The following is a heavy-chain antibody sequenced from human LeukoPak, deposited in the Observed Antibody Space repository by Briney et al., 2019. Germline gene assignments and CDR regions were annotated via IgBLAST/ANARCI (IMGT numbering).Heavy chain of an antibody. CDR2: IKQDGGEK. D-gene: IGHD4-11*01. CDR3: ARAHPNDYSNPLDY. Sequence: GGSLRLSCAASGFTFSIYWMSWVRQAPGKGLEWVANIKQDGGEKYYVDSVKGRFTISRDNAKNSLYLQMNSLRAEDTAVYYCARAHPNDYSNPLDYWGQGTLVTVSS. J-gene: IGHJ4*02. V-gene: IGHV3-7*01. CDR1: GFTFSIYW.